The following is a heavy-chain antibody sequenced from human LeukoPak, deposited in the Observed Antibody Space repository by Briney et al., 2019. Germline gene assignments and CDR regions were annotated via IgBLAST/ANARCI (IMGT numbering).Heavy chain of an antibody. CDR2: IRYDGSNK. CDR1: GFTFSSYG. D-gene: IGHD4-11*01. J-gene: IGHJ4*02. Sequence: GGSLRLSCAASGFTFSSYGMHWVRQAPGKGLEWVAFIRYDGSNKYYAGSVKGRFAISRDNSKNTLYLQMNSLRAEDTAVYYCAKGSTVPFDYWGQGTLVTVSS. CDR3: AKGSTVPFDY. V-gene: IGHV3-30*02.